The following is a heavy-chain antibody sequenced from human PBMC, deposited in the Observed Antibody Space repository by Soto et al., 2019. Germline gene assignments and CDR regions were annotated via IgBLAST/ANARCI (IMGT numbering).Heavy chain of an antibody. CDR2: IYYSGST. CDR1: GGSISSYY. V-gene: IGHV4-59*01. Sequence: PSETLSLTCTVSGGSISSYYWSWIRQPPGKGLEWIGYIYYSGSTNYNPSLKSRVTISVDTSKNQFSLKLSSVTAADTAVYYCARDPSIVGATSRSGWWFDPWGQGTLVTVSS. CDR3: ARDPSIVGATSRSGWWFDP. D-gene: IGHD1-26*01. J-gene: IGHJ5*02.